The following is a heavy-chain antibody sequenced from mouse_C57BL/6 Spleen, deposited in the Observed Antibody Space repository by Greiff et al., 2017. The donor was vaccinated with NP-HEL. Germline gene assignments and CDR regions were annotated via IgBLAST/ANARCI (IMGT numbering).Heavy chain of an antibody. J-gene: IGHJ3*01. Sequence: VQLQQSGPELVKPGASVKLSCKASGYSFTGYFMNWVMQSPEKSLEWIGEINPSTGGTTYNQKFKAKATLTVDKSSSTAYMQIKSLTAEDSAVYYCARRGGYDYPYWGQGTLVTVSA. CDR3: ARRGGYDYPY. V-gene: IGHV1-42*01. CDR2: INPSTGGT. CDR1: GYSFTGYF. D-gene: IGHD2-4*01.